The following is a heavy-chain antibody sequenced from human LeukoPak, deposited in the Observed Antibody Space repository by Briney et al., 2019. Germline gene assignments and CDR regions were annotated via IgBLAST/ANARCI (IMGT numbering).Heavy chain of an antibody. CDR1: GGSISSYY. CDR2: IYYSGST. D-gene: IGHD3-10*01. Sequence: SETLSLTCTVSGGSISSYYWGWIRQPPGKGREWIGSIYYSGSTYYNPSLKSRVTISVDTSKNQFSLKLSSVTAADTAVYYCARQGITMVRGVIISSLNWFDPWGQGTLVTVSS. CDR3: ARQGITMVRGVIISSLNWFDP. J-gene: IGHJ5*02. V-gene: IGHV4-39*01.